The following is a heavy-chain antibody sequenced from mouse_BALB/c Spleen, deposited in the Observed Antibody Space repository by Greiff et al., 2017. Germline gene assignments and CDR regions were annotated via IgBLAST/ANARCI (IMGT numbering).Heavy chain of an antibody. V-gene: IGHV5-9-4*01. CDR2: ISSGGSYT. D-gene: IGHD2-3*01. CDR3: ARDHGDGYYYFDY. CDR1: GFTFSSYA. Sequence: DVMLVESGGGLVKPGGSLKLSCAASGFTFSSYAMSWVRQSPEKRLEWVAEISSGGSYTYYPDTVTGRFTISRDNAKNTLYLEMSSLRSEDTAMYYCARDHGDGYYYFDYWGQGTTLTVSS. J-gene: IGHJ2*01.